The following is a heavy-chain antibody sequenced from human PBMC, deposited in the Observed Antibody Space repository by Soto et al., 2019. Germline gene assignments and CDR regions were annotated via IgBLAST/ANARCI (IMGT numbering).Heavy chain of an antibody. V-gene: IGHV1-69*13. J-gene: IGHJ6*02. Sequence: ASVKVSCKASGGTFSYSAISWVRQAPGQGLEWMGGIIPISGTPNYAQKFLGRVTITADESASAAYLDLSSLTSEDTAVYYCATPSVAARTKGGYYYADVWGQGTKVTVYS. CDR1: GGTFSYSA. CDR3: ATPSVAARTKGGYYYADV. D-gene: IGHD6-6*01. CDR2: IIPISGTP.